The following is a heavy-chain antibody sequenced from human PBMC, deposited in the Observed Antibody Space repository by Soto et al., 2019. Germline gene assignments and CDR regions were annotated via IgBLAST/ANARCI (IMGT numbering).Heavy chain of an antibody. J-gene: IGHJ6*02. D-gene: IGHD3-3*01. Sequence: ASVKVSCKPSGYTFTSYAMHWVRQAPGQRLEWMGWMNPSNGNTGYAQKFQGRVTMTRNTSISTAYMELSSLRSEDTAVYYCAREGRVYYDFWSGYYKPGYYYYGMDVWGQGTTVTVSS. CDR3: AREGRVYYDFWSGYYKPGYYYYGMDV. V-gene: IGHV1-8*02. CDR1: GYTFTSYA. CDR2: MNPSNGNT.